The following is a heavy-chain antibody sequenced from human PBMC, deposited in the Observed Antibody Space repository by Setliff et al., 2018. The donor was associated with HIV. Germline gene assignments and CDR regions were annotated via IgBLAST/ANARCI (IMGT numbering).Heavy chain of an antibody. Sequence: SETLSLTCAVYGGSFSEYYWSWIRQSPGKGLEWIGEINHSGSTHYNPPLKSRATISVDTSKNQFALRLNSVTAADTAVYYCARGATLLPGYSDRWEYFYMDVWGKGTTVTVSS. D-gene: IGHD5-12*01. V-gene: IGHV4-34*01. CDR2: INHSGST. CDR1: GGSFSEYY. J-gene: IGHJ6*03. CDR3: ARGATLLPGYSDRWEYFYMDV.